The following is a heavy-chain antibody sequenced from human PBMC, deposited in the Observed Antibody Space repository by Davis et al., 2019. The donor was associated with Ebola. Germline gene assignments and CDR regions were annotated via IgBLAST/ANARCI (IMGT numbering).Heavy chain of an antibody. CDR1: GFTFSSYA. J-gene: IGHJ6*02. D-gene: IGHD3-3*01. V-gene: IGHV3-30-3*01. CDR3: AREVRPIRFLEWLSPGPSDYYGMDV. CDR2: ISYDGSNK. Sequence: PGGSLRLSCAASGFTFSSYAMHWVRQAPGKGLEWVAVISYDGSNKYYADSVKGRFTISRDNSKNTLYLQMNSLRAEDTAVYYCAREVRPIRFLEWLSPGPSDYYGMDVWGQGTTVTVSS.